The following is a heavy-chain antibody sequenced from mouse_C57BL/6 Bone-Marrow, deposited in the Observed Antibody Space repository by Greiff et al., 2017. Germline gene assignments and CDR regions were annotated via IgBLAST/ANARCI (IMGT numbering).Heavy chain of an antibody. J-gene: IGHJ3*01. CDR1: GFTFSSYA. CDR2: ISDGGSYT. D-gene: IGHD1-1*01. CDR3: ARDQGGYYGFCAY. Sequence: EVMLVESGGGLVKPGGSLKLSCAASGFTFSSYAMSWVRQTPEKRLEWVATISDGGSYTYYPDNVKGRFTISRDNAKNNLYLQMSHLKSEDTAMYYCARDQGGYYGFCAYWGQGTLVTVSA. V-gene: IGHV5-4*01.